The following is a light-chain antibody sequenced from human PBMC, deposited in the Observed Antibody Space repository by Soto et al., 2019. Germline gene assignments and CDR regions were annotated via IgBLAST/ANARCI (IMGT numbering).Light chain of an antibody. V-gene: IGLV3-21*02. Sequence: SYELTQPPSVSVAPGQTARIPCGGDNVESKSVNWYQQKPGQVPVLVVYDDRHRPSGSRERISGSKSANTATLTISRVEAGDEADYYCQVWDSGTDHVVFGGGTKLTVL. CDR1: NVESKS. CDR3: QVWDSGTDHVV. J-gene: IGLJ2*01. CDR2: DDR.